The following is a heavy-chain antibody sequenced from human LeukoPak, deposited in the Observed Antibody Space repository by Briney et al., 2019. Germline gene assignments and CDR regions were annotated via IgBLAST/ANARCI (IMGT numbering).Heavy chain of an antibody. D-gene: IGHD5-18*01. V-gene: IGHV3-7*04. CDR2: IRQDGSDK. CDR1: GFSFSSYW. J-gene: IGHJ4*02. Sequence: GGSRRLSCAASGFSFSSYWMSWVRQAPGKGLEWVANIRQDGSDKKYVDSVKGRFTISRDNAKNSLYLQMNSLRADDTAVYYCSRGPLPVTYSYDYWGQGTLVTVSS. CDR3: SRGPLPVTYSYDY.